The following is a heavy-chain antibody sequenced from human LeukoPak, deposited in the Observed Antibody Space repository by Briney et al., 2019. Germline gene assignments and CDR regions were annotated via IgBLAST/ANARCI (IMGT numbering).Heavy chain of an antibody. CDR2: ICGNGGST. Sequence: GGSLRLSCAASGFTFTNHAMQWVRQAPGKGLEYVSAICGNGGSTYYANSVKGRFTISRDNSKNTVYLQMDSLRVEDMAVYYCARAGVIRYVAWLINYYLDVWGKGTTVTVSS. D-gene: IGHD3-9*01. V-gene: IGHV3-64*01. CDR1: GFTFTNHA. J-gene: IGHJ6*03. CDR3: ARAGVIRYVAWLINYYLDV.